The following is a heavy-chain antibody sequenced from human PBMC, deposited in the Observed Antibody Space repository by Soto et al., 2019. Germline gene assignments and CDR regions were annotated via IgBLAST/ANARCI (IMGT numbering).Heavy chain of an antibody. J-gene: IGHJ4*02. CDR3: PRGVVIGY. V-gene: IGHV3-49*03. CDR1: GFVFGDYE. CDR2: IRTNSRGATT. Sequence: EVQVVESGGGLVQPGRSLRLSCTTSGFVFGDYEMSWFRQAPGKGLEWVGFIRTNSRGATTEYAASVRGRFIISRDDSKSVAYLQMNSLKIEDTAVYYCPRGVVIGYWGQGTLVTVSS.